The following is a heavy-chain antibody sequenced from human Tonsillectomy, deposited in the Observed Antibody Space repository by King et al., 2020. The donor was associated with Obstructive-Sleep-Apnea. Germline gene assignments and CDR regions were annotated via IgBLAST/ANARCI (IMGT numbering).Heavy chain of an antibody. Sequence: VQLQESGGGLVKPGGSLRLSCAASGFSFKDHYITWIRQAPGTGLDWISYVSRGGHSTYAASVKGRFTISRDNAKNSVFLQMSSLRAEDTAVYYCARGVTGKTYFDSLGQGTMVTVSS. D-gene: IGHD7-27*01. CDR1: GFSFKDHY. J-gene: IGHJ4*02. V-gene: IGHV3-11*05. CDR2: VSRGGHST. CDR3: ARGVTGKTYFDS.